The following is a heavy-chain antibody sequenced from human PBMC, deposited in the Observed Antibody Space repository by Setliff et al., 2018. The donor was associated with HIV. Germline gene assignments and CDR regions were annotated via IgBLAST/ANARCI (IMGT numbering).Heavy chain of an antibody. D-gene: IGHD2-15*01. Sequence: PSETLSLTCTVSGYSISSGYYWGWIRQPPGKGLEWIGSIYHSGITYYNSSLTSRVTLSVDTSKNQFFLKLTSLSAADTAVYYCARDRIEVVVDGPHDVFDVWGRGTTVTVSS. V-gene: IGHV4-38-2*02. J-gene: IGHJ3*01. CDR2: IYHSGIT. CDR1: GYSISSGYY. CDR3: ARDRIEVVVDGPHDVFDV.